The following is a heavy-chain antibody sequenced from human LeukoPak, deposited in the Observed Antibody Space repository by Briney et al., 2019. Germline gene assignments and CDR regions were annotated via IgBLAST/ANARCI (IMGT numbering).Heavy chain of an antibody. CDR1: GGTFTIHT. J-gene: IGHJ4*02. CDR2: TIPVVGT. D-gene: IGHD3-22*01. CDR3: ANDDTSGYYQA. V-gene: IGHV1-69*02. Sequence: SVKVSCKASGGTFTIHTITWVRQAPGQGLEWMGRTIPVVGTHYAQKFQGRVTITADKPTSTAYMELSSLRSDDTAVYYCANDDTSGYYQAWGQGTLVTVSS.